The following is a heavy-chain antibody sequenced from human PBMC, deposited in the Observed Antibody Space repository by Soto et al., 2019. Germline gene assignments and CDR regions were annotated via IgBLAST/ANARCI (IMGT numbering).Heavy chain of an antibody. CDR3: ARGRTTKPMPNYFDY. J-gene: IGHJ4*02. D-gene: IGHD1-1*01. Sequence: PSETLSLTCTVSGGSISSGDYYWSWIRQPPGKGLEWIGYIYYSGSTYYNPSLKSRVTISVDTSKNQFSLKLSSVTAADTAVYYCARGRTTKPMPNYFDYWGQGTLVTVSS. CDR2: IYYSGST. CDR1: GGSISSGDYY. V-gene: IGHV4-30-4*01.